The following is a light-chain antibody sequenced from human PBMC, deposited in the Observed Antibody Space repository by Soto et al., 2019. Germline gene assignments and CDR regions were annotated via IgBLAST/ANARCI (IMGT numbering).Light chain of an antibody. CDR1: SSDVGAYKL. J-gene: IGLJ3*02. CDR2: EDN. CDR3: CSFAGSVNFVV. Sequence: QSALTQPASVSGSPGQSITISCTGTSSDVGAYKLVSWYRQHPGKAPKLIIYEDNKRPSTVSNRFSGSKSGNTASLTISGLQPEDDANYYCCSFAGSVNFVVFGGGTKLTVL. V-gene: IGLV2-23*02.